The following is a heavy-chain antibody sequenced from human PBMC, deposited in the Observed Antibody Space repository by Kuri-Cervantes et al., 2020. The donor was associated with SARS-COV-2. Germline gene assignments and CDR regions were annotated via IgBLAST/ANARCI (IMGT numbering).Heavy chain of an antibody. CDR1: GFTFSSYA. J-gene: IGHJ3*02. CDR2: VSYDGSKK. CDR3: ARARGPDAFDI. V-gene: IGHV3-30*14. Sequence: GGSLRLSCAASGFTFSSYAMHWVRQAPGKGLEWVAVVSYDGSKKCYADSVKGRFTISRDNSKNTLYLQMNSLRAEDTAVYYCARARGPDAFDIWGQGTMVTVSS.